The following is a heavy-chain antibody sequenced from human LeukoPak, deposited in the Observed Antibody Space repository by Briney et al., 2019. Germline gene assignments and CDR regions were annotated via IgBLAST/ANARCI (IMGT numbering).Heavy chain of an antibody. CDR1: GDSISSYY. CDR2: IYYGGIT. Sequence: SETLSLTCTVSGDSISSYYWSWIRQPPGKGLEWIGYIYYGGITNYNPSLKSRVTISVDTSQNQFSLKLNSVTPADTAVYYCARAWTYDYYFDYWGQGTLVTVSS. D-gene: IGHD3-16*01. J-gene: IGHJ4*02. V-gene: IGHV4-59*01. CDR3: ARAWTYDYYFDY.